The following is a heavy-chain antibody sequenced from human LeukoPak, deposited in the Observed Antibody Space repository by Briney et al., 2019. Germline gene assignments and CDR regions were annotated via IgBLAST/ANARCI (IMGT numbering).Heavy chain of an antibody. CDR2: INHSGST. CDR3: ASVVVVAAIFDY. V-gene: IGHV4-34*01. CDR1: GGSFSGYY. D-gene: IGHD2-15*01. Sequence: PSETLSLTCAVYGGSFSGYYWSWIRQPPGKGLERIGEINHSGSTNYNPSLKSRVTISVDTSKNQFSLKLSSVTAADTAVYYCASVVVVAAIFDYWGQGTLVTVSS. J-gene: IGHJ4*02.